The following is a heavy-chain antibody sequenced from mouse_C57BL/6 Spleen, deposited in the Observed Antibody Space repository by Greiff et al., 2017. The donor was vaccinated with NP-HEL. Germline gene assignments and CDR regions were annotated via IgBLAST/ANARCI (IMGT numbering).Heavy chain of an antibody. CDR1: GFSLTSYG. CDR2: IWRGGST. D-gene: IGHD2-4*01. CDR3: ARSTMITTRKSWFAY. Sequence: QVQLKESGPGLVQPSQSLSITCTVSGFSLTSYGVHWVRQSPGKGLEWLGVIWRGGSTDYNAAFISRLSISKDNSKSQVFFKMNSLQADDTAIYYCARSTMITTRKSWFAYWGQGTLVTVSA. J-gene: IGHJ3*01. V-gene: IGHV2-2*01.